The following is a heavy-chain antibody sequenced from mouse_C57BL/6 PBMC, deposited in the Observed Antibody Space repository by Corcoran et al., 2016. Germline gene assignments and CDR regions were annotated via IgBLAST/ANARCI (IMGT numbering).Heavy chain of an antibody. V-gene: IGHV1-26*01. J-gene: IGHJ2*01. D-gene: IGHD3-1*01. CDR3: ARDRDAFDY. Sequence: EVQLQQSGPELVKPGASVKISCKACGYTFTDYYMNWVKQSHGKSLEWIGDINPNNGGTSYNQKFKGKATLTVATSSSTAYMELRSLTSEDSAVYYFARDRDAFDYWGQGTTLTVAS. CDR2: INPNNGGT. CDR1: GYTFTDYY.